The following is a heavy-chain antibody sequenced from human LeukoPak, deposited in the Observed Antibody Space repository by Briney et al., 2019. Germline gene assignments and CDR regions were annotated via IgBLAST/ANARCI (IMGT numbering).Heavy chain of an antibody. CDR2: MNPNSGNT. CDR1: GYTFTGYY. V-gene: IGHV1-8*02. J-gene: IGHJ4*02. Sequence: ASVKVSCKASGYTFTGYYMHWVRQATGQGLEWMGWMNPNSGNTGYAQKFQGRVTMTRNTSISTAYMELSSLRSEDTAVYYCARPSLEYSSSSSDFDYWGQGTLVTVSS. CDR3: ARPSLEYSSSSSDFDY. D-gene: IGHD6-6*01.